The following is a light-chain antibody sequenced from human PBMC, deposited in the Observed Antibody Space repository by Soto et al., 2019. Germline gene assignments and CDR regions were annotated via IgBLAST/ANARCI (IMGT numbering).Light chain of an antibody. CDR1: SSDVGSYNL. CDR3: CSYAGRSNYV. CDR2: EVS. V-gene: IGLV2-23*02. J-gene: IGLJ1*01. Sequence: QSVLTQPASVSGSPGQSITLSCTETSSDVGSYNLVSWYQQHPGKAPKLMIYEVSKRPSRVSNRFSGSKSGNTASLTITRLQADVVADYYCCSYAGRSNYVFGTGTQLTVL.